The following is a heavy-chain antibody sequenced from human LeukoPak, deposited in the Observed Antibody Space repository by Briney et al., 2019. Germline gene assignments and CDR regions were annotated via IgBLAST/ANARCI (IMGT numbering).Heavy chain of an antibody. D-gene: IGHD2-2*02. CDR1: GGSITSYY. Sequence: SETLSLTCAVSGGSITSYYWSWIRQPAGKGLEWIGRIYTGGSTNYNPSLKSRVTISVDRSKNQFSLKLSSVTAADTAVYYCARGVEEYCSSTSCYRVNREFDPWGQGTLVTVSS. CDR3: ARGVEEYCSSTSCYRVNREFDP. CDR2: IYTGGST. J-gene: IGHJ5*02. V-gene: IGHV4-4*07.